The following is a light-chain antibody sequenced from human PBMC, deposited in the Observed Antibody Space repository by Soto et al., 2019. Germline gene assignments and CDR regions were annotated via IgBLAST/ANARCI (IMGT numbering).Light chain of an antibody. J-gene: IGKJ5*01. CDR3: MQTLQTPLT. Sequence: DIVMTQSPLSLPVTPGEPASISCRSSQSLLHYNGNNYLGWYLQRPGQSPQVLIYLGSNRASGAPDRFSGSGSGTDFTLKISRVETEDVGVYYCMQTLQTPLTFGQGTRLEIK. V-gene: IGKV2-28*01. CDR1: QSLLHYNGNNY. CDR2: LGS.